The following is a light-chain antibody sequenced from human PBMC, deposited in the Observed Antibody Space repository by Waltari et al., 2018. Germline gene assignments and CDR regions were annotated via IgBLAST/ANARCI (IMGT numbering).Light chain of an antibody. J-gene: IGLJ3*02. CDR3: AAWDDSLGAV. CDR1: FSNIGSNS. Sequence: QSVLTQPPSVSGTPGQRVTISCSGSFSNIGSNSVNWYQQLPGTSPRLLIYNTNQVPSGVPHRFSASKSGTSASLAITGLQSEDEAYYHCAAWDDSLGAVFGGGTKLTVL. CDR2: NTN. V-gene: IGLV1-44*01.